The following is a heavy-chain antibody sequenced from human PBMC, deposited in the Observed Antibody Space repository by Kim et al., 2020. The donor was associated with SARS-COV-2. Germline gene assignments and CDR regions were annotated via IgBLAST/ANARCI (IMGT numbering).Heavy chain of an antibody. CDR2: VLSDGSNQ. D-gene: IGHD3-10*01. V-gene: IGHV3-30-3*01. CDR3: AREEHNGSSGNDF. J-gene: IGHJ4*02. CDR1: GFTFSTYN. Sequence: GGSLRLSCEASGFTFSTYNMHWVRQAPGKGLDWVAVVLSDGSNQWYTDSVKGRFTISRDNSKDTVYLEMNSLGPEDTAIYYCAREEHNGSSGNDFWGQGTLVTVSS.